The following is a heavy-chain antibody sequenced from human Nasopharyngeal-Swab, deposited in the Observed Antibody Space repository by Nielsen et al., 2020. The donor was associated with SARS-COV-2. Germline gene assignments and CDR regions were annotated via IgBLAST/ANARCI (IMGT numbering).Heavy chain of an antibody. V-gene: IGHV3-64D*06. CDR2: ISSNGGST. D-gene: IGHD6-13*01. J-gene: IGHJ4*02. Sequence: VRQAPGKGLEYVSAISSNGGSTYYADSVKGRFTISRDNSKNTLYLQMSSLRAEDTAVYYCARARAAAGIYFDYWGQGTLVTVSS. CDR3: ARARAAAGIYFDY.